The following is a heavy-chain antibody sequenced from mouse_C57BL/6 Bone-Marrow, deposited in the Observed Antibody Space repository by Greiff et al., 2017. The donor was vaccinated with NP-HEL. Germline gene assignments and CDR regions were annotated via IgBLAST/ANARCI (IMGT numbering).Heavy chain of an antibody. CDR2: IYPGDGDT. CDR1: GYALSSSW. V-gene: IGHV1-82*01. J-gene: IGHJ2*01. CDR3: AREGPLYFDY. Sequence: VQLQQSGPELVKPGASVKISCKASGYALSSSWMNWVKQRPGKGLEWIGRIYPGDGDTNYNGKFKGKATLTADKSSSTAYMQLSSLTSEDSAVYFCAREGPLYFDYWGQGTTLTVSS. D-gene: IGHD3-3*01.